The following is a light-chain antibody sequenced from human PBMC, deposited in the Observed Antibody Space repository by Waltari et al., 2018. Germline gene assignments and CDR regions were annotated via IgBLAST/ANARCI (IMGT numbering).Light chain of an antibody. CDR2: NDN. CDR3: AVWDDSLGGV. CDR1: HSNIGGNS. Sequence: QSVLTQPPSVSGTPGQRVTISCSGSHSNIGGNSVHWYQQLPGTAPKLLIYNDNQGPSGVPDRFSASKSGTSASLAITGLQSEDDAYYYCAVWDDSLGGVFGGGTKLTVL. V-gene: IGLV1-44*01. J-gene: IGLJ3*02.